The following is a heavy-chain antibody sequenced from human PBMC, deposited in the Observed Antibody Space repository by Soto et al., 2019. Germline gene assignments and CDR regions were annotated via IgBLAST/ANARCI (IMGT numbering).Heavy chain of an antibody. CDR1: GFTFSTYF. CDR3: ARPLAPTNRGYAH. V-gene: IGHV3-33*01. D-gene: IGHD5-12*01. Sequence: PGGSLRLSCEASGFTFSTYFMHWVRQAPGKGLEWVAVIWYDGSEKYYADSVKGRFTVSRDNSKNTLYLHMNSLRAEDTAVYYCARPLAPTNRGYAHWGQGTLVTVSS. CDR2: IWYDGSEK. J-gene: IGHJ4*02.